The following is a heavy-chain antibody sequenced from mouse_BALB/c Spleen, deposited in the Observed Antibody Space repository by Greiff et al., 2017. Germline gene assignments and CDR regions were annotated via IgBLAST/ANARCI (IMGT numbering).Heavy chain of an antibody. CDR3: ARYPKGGAMDY. V-gene: IGHV5-17*02. CDR1: GFTFSSFG. J-gene: IGHJ4*01. CDR2: ISSGSSTI. Sequence: EVKLVESGGGLVQPGGSRKLSCAASGFTFSSFGMHWVRQAPEKGLEWVAYISSGSSTIYYADTVKGRFTISRDNPKNTLFLQMTSLRSEDTAMYYCARYPKGGAMDYWGQGTSVTVSS.